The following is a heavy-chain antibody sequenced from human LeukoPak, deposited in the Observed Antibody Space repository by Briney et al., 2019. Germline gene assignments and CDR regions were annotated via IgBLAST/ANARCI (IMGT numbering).Heavy chain of an antibody. D-gene: IGHD3-22*01. CDR1: GGTFSSYA. Sequence: GASVNVSCKASGGTFSSYAISWVRQAPGQGLEWMGGIIPIFGTANYAQKFQGRVTITADESTSTAYMELSSLRSEDTAVYYCASPPRDSSGYYLSFDYWGQGTLVTVSS. CDR3: ASPPRDSSGYYLSFDY. J-gene: IGHJ4*02. CDR2: IIPIFGTA. V-gene: IGHV1-69*01.